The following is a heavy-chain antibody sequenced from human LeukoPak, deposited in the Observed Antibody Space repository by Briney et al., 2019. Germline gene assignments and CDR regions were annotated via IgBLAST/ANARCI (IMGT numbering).Heavy chain of an antibody. V-gene: IGHV3-20*04. CDR3: ARAGGTMVRGVIIEGEVDY. J-gene: IGHJ4*02. CDR2: INWSGNSR. D-gene: IGHD3-10*01. Sequence: GGSLRLSCEASGFTFDDYGMSWVRQAPGKGLEWVSGINWSGNSRGNADSVKGRFTISRDNAKNSLYLQMNSLRSEDTALYYCARAGGTMVRGVIIEGEVDYWGQGTLVTVSS. CDR1: GFTFDDYG.